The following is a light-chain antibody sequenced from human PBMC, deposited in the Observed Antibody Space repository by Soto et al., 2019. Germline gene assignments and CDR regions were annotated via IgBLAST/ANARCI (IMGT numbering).Light chain of an antibody. V-gene: IGKV1-5*03. CDR1: QTISSW. Sequence: DIQRTQSPSTLSGSVGDRVTITCRASQTISSWLAWYQQKPGKAPKLLIYKASTLKSGVPSRFSGSGSGTEFTLTISCLQPDDFATYYCQHYKSYSEAFGEGANVDIK. CDR3: QHYKSYSEA. J-gene: IGKJ1*01. CDR2: KAS.